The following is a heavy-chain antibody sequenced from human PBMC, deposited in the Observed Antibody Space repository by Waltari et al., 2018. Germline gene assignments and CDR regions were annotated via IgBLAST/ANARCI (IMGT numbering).Heavy chain of an antibody. Sequence: EVQLVESGGGLIQPGGSLRLSCAASGLTVNNNYMNWVRQAPGKGLDGVSVISSGGTTYYTDSVKGRFTISRDNAKNTVYLQMNNLRAEDTAVYYCATDPGLRNGMDGWGQGTTVTVSS. D-gene: IGHD4-17*01. V-gene: IGHV3-53*01. CDR1: GLTVNNNY. CDR2: ISSGGTT. J-gene: IGHJ6*02. CDR3: ATDPGLRNGMDG.